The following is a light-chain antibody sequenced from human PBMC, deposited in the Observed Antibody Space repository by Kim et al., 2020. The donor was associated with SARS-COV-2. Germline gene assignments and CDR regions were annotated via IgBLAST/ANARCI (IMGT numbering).Light chain of an antibody. CDR2: DVT. CDR3: SSSTSANTYL. CDR1: SSDVGGQIY. Sequence: QSALTQPASVSGSPGQTVTISCTGTSSDVGGQIYVSWYQQHPDKAPKLMIYDVTKRPPGVSDRFSGSKSGNTASLTISGLQSGDDADYYCSSSTSANTYLFGTGTKVTVL. V-gene: IGLV2-14*01. J-gene: IGLJ1*01.